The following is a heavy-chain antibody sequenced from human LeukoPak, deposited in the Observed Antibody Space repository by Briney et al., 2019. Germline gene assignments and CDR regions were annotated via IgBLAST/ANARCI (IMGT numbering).Heavy chain of an antibody. CDR2: INPNSGGT. CDR1: GYTFTGYY. J-gene: IGHJ5*02. Sequence: GASVKVSCKASGYTFTGYYMHWVRQAPGQGLEWMGWINPNSGGTNYAQKFQGRVTMTRDTSISTAYMELSRLRSDDTAVYYCARAPTYDFWSGYENWFDPWGQGTLVTVSS. CDR3: ARAPTYDFWSGYENWFDP. D-gene: IGHD3-3*01. V-gene: IGHV1-2*02.